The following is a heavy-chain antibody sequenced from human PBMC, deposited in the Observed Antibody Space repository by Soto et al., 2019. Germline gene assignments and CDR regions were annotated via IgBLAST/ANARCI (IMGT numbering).Heavy chain of an antibody. Sequence: QLQLQESGPGLVKPSETLSLTCSASGGSIISDSYGWGWLRQPPGKGLEWIATIYYSGGSYYNPSLKSRVSISIEASDNQVILKLSSVTAADAAVYYCAGHPTRYSSSPDSWGQGTLVTVSS. CDR2: IYYSGGS. CDR3: AGHPTRYSSSPDS. CDR1: GGSIISDSYG. V-gene: IGHV4-39*01. D-gene: IGHD6-6*01. J-gene: IGHJ4*02.